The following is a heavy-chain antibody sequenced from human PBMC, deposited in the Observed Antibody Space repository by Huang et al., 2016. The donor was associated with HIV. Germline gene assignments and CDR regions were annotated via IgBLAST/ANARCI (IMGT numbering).Heavy chain of an antibody. CDR1: TVTFSAYW. V-gene: IGHV3-7*01. J-gene: IGHJ6*02. D-gene: IGHD2-8*01. Sequence: LVESGGGLVRPGGSLRLSCAGSTVTFSAYWMTWVRQAPGQGLGWVASIRQDGSEKHYVDSVEGRFNISRDNGKKLLFLERRSLGVDDTAVYFCATKADAMDVWGQGTTVIVSS. CDR2: IRQDGSEK. CDR3: ATKADAMDV.